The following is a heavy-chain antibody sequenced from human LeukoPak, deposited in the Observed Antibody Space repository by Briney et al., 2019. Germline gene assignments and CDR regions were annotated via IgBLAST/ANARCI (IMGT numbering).Heavy chain of an antibody. J-gene: IGHJ5*02. Sequence: KPSETLSLTCAVYGGSFSGYYWSWIRQPPGKGLEWIGEINHSGSTNYNPSLKSRVTISVDTSKNQFSLKLSSVTAADTAVYCCARWRVAGTRRWFDPWGQGTLVTVSS. CDR3: ARWRVAGTRRWFDP. D-gene: IGHD6-19*01. V-gene: IGHV4-34*01. CDR2: INHSGST. CDR1: GGSFSGYY.